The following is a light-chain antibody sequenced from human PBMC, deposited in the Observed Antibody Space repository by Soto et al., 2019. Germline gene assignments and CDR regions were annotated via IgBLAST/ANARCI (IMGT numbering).Light chain of an antibody. CDR2: DAS. Sequence: EIVLTQSPATLSLSPGERATLSCGASQSVSSSYLAWYQQKPGLAPRLLIYDASSRATGIPDRFSGGGSGTDFTLTISRLEPEDVSVYYCQQYGSSVTFGGGTKVEIK. V-gene: IGKV3D-20*01. CDR1: QSVSSSY. CDR3: QQYGSSVT. J-gene: IGKJ4*01.